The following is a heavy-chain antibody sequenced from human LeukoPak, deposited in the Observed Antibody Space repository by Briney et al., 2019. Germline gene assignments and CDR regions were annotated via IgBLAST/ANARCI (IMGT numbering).Heavy chain of an antibody. V-gene: IGHV5-10-1*01. CDR2: IDPSASYT. CDR3: ARPYSGDDSWFDP. J-gene: IGHJ5*02. CDR1: GSRFTSYW. D-gene: IGHD5-12*01. Sequence: HGESPKISCMGSGSRFTSYWTSWGRQMPGKGLGCGGRIDPSASYTNDSPSFQGHVTISADTSISTAYLQWSRLKTSDTAMYYCARPYSGDDSWFDPWGQGTLVTVSS.